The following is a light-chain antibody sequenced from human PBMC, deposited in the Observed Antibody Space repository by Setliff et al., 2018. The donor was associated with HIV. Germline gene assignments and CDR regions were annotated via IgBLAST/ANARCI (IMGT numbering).Light chain of an antibody. V-gene: IGLV2-23*01. CDR3: CSFAGSDSWI. Sequence: SALTQPGSVSGSPGQSITSSCTGSSSNIGAYESVSWYQQHPGEVPKLIIYNASKRPSGASNRFSGSKSGNTASLTISSLQAEDDADYYCCSFAGSDSWIFAGGT. J-gene: IGLJ2*01. CDR2: NAS. CDR1: SSNIGAYES.